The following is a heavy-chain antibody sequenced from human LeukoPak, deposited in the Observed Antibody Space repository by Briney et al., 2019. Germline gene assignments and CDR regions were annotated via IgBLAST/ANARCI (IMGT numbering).Heavy chain of an antibody. CDR3: ARDSPYSDSFAYDY. CDR2: INLDGSEK. CDR1: GFTFRSYW. Sequence: PGGSLRLSCAASGFTFRSYWMSWVRQAPGKGLEWVANINLDGSEKYYVDSVKGRYTISRDNAKSSLYLQMRRLRAEDTAIYYCARDSPYSDSFAYDYWGQGTLVTVSS. D-gene: IGHD1-26*01. V-gene: IGHV3-7*01. J-gene: IGHJ4*02.